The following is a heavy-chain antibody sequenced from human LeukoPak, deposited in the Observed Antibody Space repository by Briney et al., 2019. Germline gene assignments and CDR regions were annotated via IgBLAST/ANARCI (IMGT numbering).Heavy chain of an antibody. CDR2: IRYDGSNK. CDR1: GFTFSSYG. CDR3: ANFGGNAESGFDY. Sequence: GRSLRLSCAASGFTFSSYGMHWVRQAPGKGLEWVAFIRYDGSNKYYADSVKGRFTISRDNSKNTLYLQMNSLRAEDTAVYYCANFGGNAESGFDYWGQGTLVTVSS. J-gene: IGHJ4*02. V-gene: IGHV3-30*02. D-gene: IGHD4-23*01.